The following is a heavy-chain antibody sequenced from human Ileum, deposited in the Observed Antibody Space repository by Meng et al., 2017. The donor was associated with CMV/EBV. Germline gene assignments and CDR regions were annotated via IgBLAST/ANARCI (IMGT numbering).Heavy chain of an antibody. Sequence: GESLKISCSISAFTLSDYYTSWVRQAPGKGLEWVANIKQDGSERHYVDSVKGRITITRDNAKNSVYLQTDSLRAEDTAIYYCARIGYSSSSFDYWGQGIWVTVSS. D-gene: IGHD2-2*01. V-gene: IGHV3-7*01. J-gene: IGHJ4*02. CDR3: ARIGYSSSSFDY. CDR1: AFTLSDYY. CDR2: IKQDGSER.